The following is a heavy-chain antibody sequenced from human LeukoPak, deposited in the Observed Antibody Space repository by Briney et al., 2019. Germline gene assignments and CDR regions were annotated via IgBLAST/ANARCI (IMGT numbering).Heavy chain of an antibody. CDR1: GFTFSTYG. Sequence: GGSLRLSCAGSGFTFSTYGIHWVRQAPGKGQEWVGDIWRDGSNKYYADSVQGRFTISRDNSKNTLYLQMNSMRAEDTAVYYCAKDVDTAMVFSYCGQGNLVTVSS. J-gene: IGHJ4*02. D-gene: IGHD5-18*01. V-gene: IGHV3-33*06. CDR2: IWRDGSNK. CDR3: AKDVDTAMVFSY.